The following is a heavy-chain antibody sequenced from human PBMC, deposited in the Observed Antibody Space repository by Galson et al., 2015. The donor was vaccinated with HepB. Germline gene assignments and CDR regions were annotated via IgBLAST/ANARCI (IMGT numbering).Heavy chain of an antibody. Sequence: SETLSLTCAVYGGSSSGYYWSWIRQPPGKGLEWIGEINHSGSTNYNPSLKSRVTISVDTSKNQFSLKLSSVTAADTAVYYCARKVSTMVRGVILSRFDPWGQGTLVTVSS. J-gene: IGHJ5*02. CDR3: ARKVSTMVRGVILSRFDP. CDR1: GGSSSGYY. CDR2: INHSGST. V-gene: IGHV4-34*01. D-gene: IGHD3-10*01.